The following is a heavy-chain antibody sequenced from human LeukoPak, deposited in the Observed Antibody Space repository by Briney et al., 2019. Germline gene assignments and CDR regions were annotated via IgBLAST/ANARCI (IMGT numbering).Heavy chain of an antibody. CDR1: GYDLTVYY. Sequence: ASVKVSCKASGYDLTVYYIFWVRQAPGQGLEWLGRIHPDTDDAEYAQKFQGRVSMNSDASISTTFLELSTLTPDDTAVYYCVRDCYDGSGGYWGQGTLVSVSS. V-gene: IGHV1-2*02. CDR3: VRDCYDGSGGY. D-gene: IGHD3-22*01. J-gene: IGHJ4*02. CDR2: IHPDTDDA.